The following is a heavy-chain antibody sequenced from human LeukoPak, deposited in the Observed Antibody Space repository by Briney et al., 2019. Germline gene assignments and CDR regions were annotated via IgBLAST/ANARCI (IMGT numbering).Heavy chain of an antibody. V-gene: IGHV4-34*01. Sequence: SETLSLTCAVYGGSFSGYYWSWIRQPPGKGLEWIGEINHSGSTNYSPSLKSRVTISVDTSKNQFSLKLSSVTAADTAVYYCARVKLRGTVDYWGQGTLVTGSS. CDR2: INHSGST. J-gene: IGHJ4*02. D-gene: IGHD1-26*01. CDR1: GGSFSGYY. CDR3: ARVKLRGTVDY.